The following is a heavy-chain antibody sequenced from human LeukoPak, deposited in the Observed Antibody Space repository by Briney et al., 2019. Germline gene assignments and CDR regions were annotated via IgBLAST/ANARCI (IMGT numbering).Heavy chain of an antibody. J-gene: IGHJ6*02. Sequence: GGSLRLSCAASGFTFTSHWMHWVRQAPGKGLVWVLRVNSDGSSTTYADSVKGRFTISRDNAKNTLYLQMNSLRAEDTAVYYCARGRYYGMDVWGQGTTVTVSS. V-gene: IGHV3-74*01. CDR2: VNSDGSST. CDR1: GFTFTSHW. CDR3: ARGRYYGMDV.